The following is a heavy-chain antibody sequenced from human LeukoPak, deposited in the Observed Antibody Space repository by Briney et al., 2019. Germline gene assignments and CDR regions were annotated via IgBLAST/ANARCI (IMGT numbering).Heavy chain of an antibody. CDR1: GGSISSSSYY. Sequence: PSETLSLTCTVSGGSISSSSYYWGWIRQPPGKGLEWIGSIYYSGSTNYNPSLKSRVTISVDTSKNQFSLKLSSVTAADTAVYYCARGWGIYSFGLRIYFDYWGQGTLVTVSS. CDR3: ARGWGIYSFGLRIYFDY. J-gene: IGHJ4*02. D-gene: IGHD3-16*01. V-gene: IGHV4-39*07. CDR2: IYYSGST.